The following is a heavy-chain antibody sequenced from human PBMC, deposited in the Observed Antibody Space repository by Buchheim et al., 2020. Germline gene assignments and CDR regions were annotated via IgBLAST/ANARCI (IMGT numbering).Heavy chain of an antibody. CDR1: GGSISSGDYY. J-gene: IGHJ4*02. CDR3: ARGRAYYDFWSGYKFPTSHFDY. D-gene: IGHD3-3*01. V-gene: IGHV4-30-4*01. CDR2: IYYSGST. Sequence: QVQLQESGPGLVKPSQTLSLTCTVSGGSISSGDYYWSWIRQPPGKGLEWIGYIYYSGSTYYNPSLKSRVTISVDTSKNQFSLKLSSVTAADTAVYYCARGRAYYDFWSGYKFPTSHFDYWGQGTL.